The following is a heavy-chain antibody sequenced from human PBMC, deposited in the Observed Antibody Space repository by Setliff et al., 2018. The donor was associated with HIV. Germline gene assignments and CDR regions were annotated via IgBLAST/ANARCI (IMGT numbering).Heavy chain of an antibody. CDR3: AKDSAAGNYYYYYYMDV. V-gene: IGHV3-30*01. CDR2: ITDDGSNK. Sequence: PGGSLRLSCANSGFTFTDYAMHWVRQAPGKGLECVAVITDDGSNKYYADSVKGRFTISRDNSKNTLYLQMNSLRAEDTAVYYCAKDSAAGNYYYYYYMDVWGKGTTVTVSS. D-gene: IGHD6-13*01. CDR1: GFTFTDYA. J-gene: IGHJ6*03.